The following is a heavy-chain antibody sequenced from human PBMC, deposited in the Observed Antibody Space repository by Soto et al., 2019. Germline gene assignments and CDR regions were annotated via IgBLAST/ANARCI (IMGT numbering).Heavy chain of an antibody. CDR3: ARASWDRVRGVKEFDY. J-gene: IGHJ4*02. D-gene: IGHD3-10*01. CDR2: INPSTGTT. V-gene: IGHV1-46*01. CDR1: GYTFTNDY. Sequence: QVQLVQSGAEVKKPGASVKVSGKASGYTFTNDYMHWVRQAPGQGLEWMGIINPSTGTTRYAQTFQGRVTMTRDTSTSTVHMELSSLISDDTAVDYCARASWDRVRGVKEFDYGGQGTLVTVSS.